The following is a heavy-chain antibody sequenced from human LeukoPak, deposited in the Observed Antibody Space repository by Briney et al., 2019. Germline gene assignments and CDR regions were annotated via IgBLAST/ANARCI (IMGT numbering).Heavy chain of an antibody. CDR1: GFTFSINA. CDR3: AKGLSIASSLFDY. J-gene: IGHJ4*02. D-gene: IGHD3-3*02. V-gene: IGHV3-23*01. CDR2: ITGSGGST. Sequence: GGSLRLSCAASGFTFSINAMSWVRQAPGKGLEWVSYITGSGGSTLYADSVKGRFTVSRDNSKNTLYLQMNSLRAEDTAVYCCAKGLSIASSLFDYWGQGTLVTVSS.